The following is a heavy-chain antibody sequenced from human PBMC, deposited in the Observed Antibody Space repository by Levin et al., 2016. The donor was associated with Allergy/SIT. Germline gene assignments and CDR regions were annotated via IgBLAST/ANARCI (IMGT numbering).Heavy chain of an antibody. CDR3: ARGEDSSGFNYYYYGMDV. D-gene: IGHD3-22*01. Sequence: GSLRLSCTVSGGSISSYYWSWIRQPPGKGLEWIGYIYYRGSTNYTPSLKSRVDISTDTSKNQISLKLSSVTAADTAVYYCARGEDSSGFNYYYYGMDVWGQGTTVTVSS. J-gene: IGHJ6*02. CDR2: IYYRGST. V-gene: IGHV4-59*01. CDR1: GGSISSYY.